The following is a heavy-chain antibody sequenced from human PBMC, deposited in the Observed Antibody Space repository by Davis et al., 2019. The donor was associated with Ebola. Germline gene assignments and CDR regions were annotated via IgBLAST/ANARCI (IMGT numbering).Heavy chain of an antibody. Sequence: GGSLRLSCAASGFTFSSYAMSWVRQAPGKGLEWVSAISGSGGSTYYADSVKGRFTISRDNSKNTLYLQMNSLRAEDTAVFYCAKLQGYSYGYSFDYWGQGTLVTVSS. CDR3: AKLQGYSYGYSFDY. V-gene: IGHV3-23*01. CDR2: ISGSGGST. J-gene: IGHJ4*02. D-gene: IGHD5-18*01. CDR1: GFTFSSYA.